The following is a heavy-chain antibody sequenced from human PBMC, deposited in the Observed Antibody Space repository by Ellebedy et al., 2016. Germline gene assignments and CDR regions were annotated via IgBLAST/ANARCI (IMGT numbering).Heavy chain of an antibody. CDR1: GGSISSSNW. Sequence: SETLSLXXAVSGGSISSSNWWSWVRQPPGKGLEWIGEIYHSGSTNYNPSLKSRVTISVDKSKNQFSLKLSSVTAADTAVYYCARGQIVVVPAARYNWFDPWGQGTLVTVSS. V-gene: IGHV4-4*02. J-gene: IGHJ5*02. CDR3: ARGQIVVVPAARYNWFDP. CDR2: IYHSGST. D-gene: IGHD2-2*01.